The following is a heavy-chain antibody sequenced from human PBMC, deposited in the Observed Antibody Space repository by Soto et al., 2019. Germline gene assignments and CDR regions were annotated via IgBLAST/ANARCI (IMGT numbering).Heavy chain of an antibody. Sequence: EVQLVESGGGLVQPGASLRLSCAASGFTFSDYWMTWVRQAPGKGLEWVANIKKDESKKSYLDSVRGRFTISRDNARNSLYLQMDSLRAEDTALYCCARDVSPGSGPYYLDAFDMWGPGTMVTVSS. D-gene: IGHD3-22*01. CDR2: IKKDESKK. V-gene: IGHV3-7*05. CDR3: ARDVSPGSGPYYLDAFDM. J-gene: IGHJ3*02. CDR1: GFTFSDYW.